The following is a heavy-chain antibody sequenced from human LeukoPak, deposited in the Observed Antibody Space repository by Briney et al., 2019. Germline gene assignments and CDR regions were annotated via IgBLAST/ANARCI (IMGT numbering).Heavy chain of an antibody. V-gene: IGHV3-53*01. Sequence: GGSLRLSCAASGFTVSSNYMSWVRQAPGKGLEWVSVIYSGSSSTYYADSVKGRVTISRDNAENSLYLQMNSLRAEDTAVYYCATGGSYWGQGTLVTVSS. CDR1: GFTVSSNY. D-gene: IGHD1-26*01. CDR2: IYSGSSST. CDR3: ATGGSY. J-gene: IGHJ4*02.